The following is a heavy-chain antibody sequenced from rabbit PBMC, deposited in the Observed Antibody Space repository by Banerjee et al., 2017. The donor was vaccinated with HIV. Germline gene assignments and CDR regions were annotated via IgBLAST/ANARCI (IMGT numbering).Heavy chain of an antibody. J-gene: IGHJ4*01. V-gene: IGHV1S45*01. CDR2: IDAGSGGTP. CDR1: GFDLSTYQY. Sequence: QEQLEESGGDLVKPEGSLTLTCTASGFDLSTYQYMCWVRQAPGKGLEWSACIDAGSGGTPYYASWAKGRFTISKTSSTTVTLQMTSLTAADTATYFCARNLYHDDAGYGNLWGPGTLVTVS. CDR3: ARNLYHDDAGYGNL. D-gene: IGHD4-2*01.